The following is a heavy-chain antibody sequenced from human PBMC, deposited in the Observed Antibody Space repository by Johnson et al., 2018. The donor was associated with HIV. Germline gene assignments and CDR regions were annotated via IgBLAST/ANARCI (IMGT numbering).Heavy chain of an antibody. CDR3: ASRPGGDFCSGGSCRPNPYDGFDI. CDR2: INHDVSAI. D-gene: IGHD2-15*01. CDR1: GFTFSHNW. Sequence: VQLVESGGDLVQPGGSLRLSCIGSGFTFSHNWMSWVRQAPGKGPEWVANINHDVSAIHYVDSVKGRLTISRDNAKRLLFLQMNSLRVEDTAVYYCASRPGGDFCSGGSCRPNPYDGFDIWGQGTKVTVSS. J-gene: IGHJ3*02. V-gene: IGHV3-7*01.